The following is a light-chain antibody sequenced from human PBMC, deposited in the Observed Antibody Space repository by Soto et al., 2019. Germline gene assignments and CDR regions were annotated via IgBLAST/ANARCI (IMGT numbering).Light chain of an antibody. Sequence: DIQMTQSPSTLSASVGDRVTITCRASQSSSSWLAWYQQKPGKAPKLLIYEASSSQIGVPPRFSGSGFGTEFTLTISSLQPDDFATYYCQHYKESSTFGQGTRLEIK. CDR3: QHYKESST. J-gene: IGKJ1*01. CDR2: EAS. V-gene: IGKV1-5*03. CDR1: QSSSSW.